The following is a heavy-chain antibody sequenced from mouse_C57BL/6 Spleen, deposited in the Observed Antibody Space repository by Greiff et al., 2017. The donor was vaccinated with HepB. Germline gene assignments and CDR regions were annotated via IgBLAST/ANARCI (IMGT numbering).Heavy chain of an antibody. Sequence: DVKLVESEGGLVQPGSSMKLSCTASGFTFSDYYMAWVRQVPEKGLEWVANINYDGSSTYYLDSLKSRFIISRDNAKNILYLQMSSLKSEDTATYYCAREGGYYDYDAYFDYWGQGTTLTVSS. J-gene: IGHJ2*01. CDR2: INYDGSST. CDR1: GFTFSDYY. D-gene: IGHD2-4*01. CDR3: AREGGYYDYDAYFDY. V-gene: IGHV5-16*01.